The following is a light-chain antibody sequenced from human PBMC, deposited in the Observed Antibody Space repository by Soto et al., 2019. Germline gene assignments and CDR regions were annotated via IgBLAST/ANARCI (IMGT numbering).Light chain of an antibody. CDR3: QQYYSTLWT. CDR2: WAS. Sequence: DIVMTQSPDSLAVSLGERATINCKSSQSVLYSSNNKNYLAWYQQKPGQPPKLLIYWASTRESGVPDRFSGSGSGTDFTRTISSLQAEDVAVYYCQQYYSTLWTFAQGTKVEIK. J-gene: IGKJ1*01. V-gene: IGKV4-1*01. CDR1: QSVLYSSNNKNY.